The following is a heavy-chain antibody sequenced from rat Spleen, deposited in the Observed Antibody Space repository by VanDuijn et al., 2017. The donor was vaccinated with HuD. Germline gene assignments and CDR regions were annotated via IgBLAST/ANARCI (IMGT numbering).Heavy chain of an antibody. CDR1: GFTFSDFF. Sequence: EVQLVESDGGLVQPGRSLKLSCAASGFTFSDFFMAWVRQTPTKGLEWVATISYDGSSTYYRDSVKGRFTISRDNAKRTLYLQMDSLRSEDTATYYCASRDYWGQGVMVTVSS. CDR2: ISYDGSST. J-gene: IGHJ2*01. V-gene: IGHV5-29*01. CDR3: ASRDY.